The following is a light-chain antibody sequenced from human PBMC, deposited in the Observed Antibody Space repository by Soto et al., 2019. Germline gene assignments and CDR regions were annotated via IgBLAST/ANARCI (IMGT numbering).Light chain of an antibody. V-gene: IGKV3-20*01. CDR1: QSISGTY. CDR3: QQYGMSPRT. J-gene: IGKJ1*01. Sequence: EIVLTQSPGTLSLSPGERATLSCRASQSISGTYLAWYQHKPGQAPSLLIYGASRRATGIPDRFSGSGSGTHFTLTISTLEPDEFAVYYCQQYGMSPRTFGQGTKVEIK. CDR2: GAS.